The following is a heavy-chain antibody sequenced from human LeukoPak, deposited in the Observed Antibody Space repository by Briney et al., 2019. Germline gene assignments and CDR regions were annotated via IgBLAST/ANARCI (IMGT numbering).Heavy chain of an antibody. Sequence: ASVTVSFKCSVYTLTNYGRNWVRQATGQGLEWVGWISAYNGDTNHSQNLQGRITLITETSQSTAYMELRQLRSDGTAGYYRWKIPGSSRTGCDSLPVRFDPWGQGTLVTVSS. CDR1: VYTLTNYG. CDR2: ISAYNGDT. J-gene: IGHJ5*02. CDR3: WKIPGSSRTGCDSLPVRFDP. V-gene: IGHV1-18*01. D-gene: IGHD2-2*02.